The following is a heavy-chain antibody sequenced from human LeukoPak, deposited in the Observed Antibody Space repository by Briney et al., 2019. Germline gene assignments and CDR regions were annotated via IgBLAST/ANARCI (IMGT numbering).Heavy chain of an antibody. CDR3: ARAVTTYYYDSSSIFGY. J-gene: IGHJ4*02. Sequence: ASVKVSCKASGYTFTSYYMHWVRQAPGQGLEWMGIINPSGGSTSYAQKFQGRVTMTRDTSTSTVYMELSSLRSEDTAVYYCARAVTTYYYDSSSIFGYWGQGTLVTVSS. V-gene: IGHV1-46*01. D-gene: IGHD3-22*01. CDR1: GYTFTSYY. CDR2: INPSGGST.